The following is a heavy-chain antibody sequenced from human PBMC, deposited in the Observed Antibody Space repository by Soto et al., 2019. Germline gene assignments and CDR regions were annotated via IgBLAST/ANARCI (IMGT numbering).Heavy chain of an antibody. CDR3: ARDIPPAY. D-gene: IGHD2-2*02. V-gene: IGHV3-30-3*01. CDR2: ISYDGSNK. CDR1: GFTFSSYA. Sequence: QVQLAESGGGVVQPGRSLRLSCAASGFTFSSYAMHWVRQAPGKGLEWVAVISYDGSNKYYADSVKGRFTISRDNSKNTLYLQMNSLRAEDTAVYYCARDIPPAYWGQGTLVTVSS. J-gene: IGHJ4*02.